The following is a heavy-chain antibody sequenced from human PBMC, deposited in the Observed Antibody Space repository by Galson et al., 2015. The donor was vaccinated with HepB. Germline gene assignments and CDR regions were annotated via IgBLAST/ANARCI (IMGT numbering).Heavy chain of an antibody. J-gene: IGHJ4*02. CDR2: ISYDGSNK. Sequence: SLRLSCAASGFTFSSYAMHWVRQAPGKGLEWVAVISYDGSNKYYADSVKGRFTISRDNSKNTLYLQMNSLRAGDTAVYYCAGLGEGGYWGQGTLVTVSS. V-gene: IGHV3-30*04. CDR3: AGLGEGGY. CDR1: GFTFSSYA. D-gene: IGHD3-16*01.